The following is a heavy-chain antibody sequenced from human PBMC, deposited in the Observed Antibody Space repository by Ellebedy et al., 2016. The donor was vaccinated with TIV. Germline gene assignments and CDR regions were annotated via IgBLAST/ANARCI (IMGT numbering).Heavy chain of an antibody. D-gene: IGHD4-17*01. CDR1: GFTFSTYG. CDR3: ARVRTTVGFALGAMDV. Sequence: PGGSLRLSCAASGFTFSTYGMHWVRQAPGKGLEWVAFTRFDGSTQYYADSVKGRFTISRDNSKNTLYLQMSSVRDEDTAVYFCARVRTTVGFALGAMDVWGQGTTVTVSS. CDR2: TRFDGSTQ. J-gene: IGHJ6*02. V-gene: IGHV3-30*02.